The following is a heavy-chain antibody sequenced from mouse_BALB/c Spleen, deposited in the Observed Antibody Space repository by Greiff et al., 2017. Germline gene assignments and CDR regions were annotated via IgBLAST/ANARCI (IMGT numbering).Heavy chain of an antibody. J-gene: IGHJ3*01. CDR2: ISSGSSTI. V-gene: IGHV5-17*02. D-gene: IGHD2-2*01. CDR3: ARGDYGYSWFAY. Sequence: EVKVVESGGGLVQPGGSRKLSCAASGFTFSSFGMHWVRQAPEKGLEWVAYISSGSSTIYYADTVKGRFTISRDNPKNTLFLQMTSLRSEDTAMYYCARGDYGYSWFAYWGQGTLVTVSA. CDR1: GFTFSSFG.